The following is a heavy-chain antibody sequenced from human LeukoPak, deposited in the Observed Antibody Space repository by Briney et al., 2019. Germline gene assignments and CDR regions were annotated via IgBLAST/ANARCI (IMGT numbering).Heavy chain of an antibody. CDR2: ISGSGGAT. V-gene: IGHV3-23*01. CDR3: ANPGIAARGYFYYYMDV. D-gene: IGHD6-6*01. Sequence: GGSLRLSCAASGFSFSSYAMSWVRQAPGKGLEWVSAISGSGGATYYADSVRGRFTVSRDNSKNTLYLQMDRLRAEDTAVYYCANPGIAARGYFYYYMDVWGKGTTVTVSS. J-gene: IGHJ6*03. CDR1: GFSFSSYA.